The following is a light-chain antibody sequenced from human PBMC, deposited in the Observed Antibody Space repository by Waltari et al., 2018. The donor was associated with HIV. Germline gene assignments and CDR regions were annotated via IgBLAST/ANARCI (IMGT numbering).Light chain of an antibody. CDR3: QQYGSSPLT. J-gene: IGKJ5*01. CDR1: QSVRNNY. V-gene: IGKV3-20*01. Sequence: DIVLTQSPGTLSLSPGERATISCRASQSVRNNYLVWYQKKPGQAPRLLIYGASSRATGIPDRFSGSGSGTDFTLTISRLEPEDFAMFYCQQYGSSPLTFGQGTRLEIK. CDR2: GAS.